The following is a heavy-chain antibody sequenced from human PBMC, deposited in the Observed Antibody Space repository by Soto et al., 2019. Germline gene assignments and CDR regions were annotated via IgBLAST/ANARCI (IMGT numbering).Heavy chain of an antibody. D-gene: IGHD3-10*01. Sequence: GGSLRLSCAASGFTFSNAWMNWVRQAPGKGLEWVGRIKSKTDGGTTDYAAPVKGRFTISRDDLKNTLYLQMNSLKTEDTAVYYCTTEKTAITMVRGVIITAPWYFDYWGQGTLVTVSS. CDR1: GFTFSNAW. V-gene: IGHV3-15*07. J-gene: IGHJ4*02. CDR2: IKSKTDGGTT. CDR3: TTEKTAITMVRGVIITAPWYFDY.